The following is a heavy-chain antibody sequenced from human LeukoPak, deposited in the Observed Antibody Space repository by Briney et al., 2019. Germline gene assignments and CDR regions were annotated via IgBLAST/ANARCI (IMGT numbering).Heavy chain of an antibody. CDR2: ISGSGGST. Sequence: GGSLRLSCAASGFTFSSYAMSWVRQAPGKGLEWVSAISGSGGSTYYADSVKGWFTISRDNSKNTLYLQMNSLRAEDTAVYYCAKDQYQLLYETWGQGTLVTVSS. D-gene: IGHD2-2*02. V-gene: IGHV3-23*01. CDR3: AKDQYQLLYET. CDR1: GFTFSSYA. J-gene: IGHJ5*02.